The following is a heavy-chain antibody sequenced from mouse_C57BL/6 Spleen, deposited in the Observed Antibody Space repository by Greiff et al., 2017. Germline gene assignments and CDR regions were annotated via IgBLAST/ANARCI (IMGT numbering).Heavy chain of an antibody. Sequence: QVQLQQSGPGLVQPSQSLSITCTVSGFSLTSYGVHWVRQSPGKGLEWLGVIWRGGSTDYNAAFMSRLSITKDNSKSQVFFKMNSLQADDTAIYYCASPIYYDYDEAGYYYAMDYWGQGTSVTVSS. J-gene: IGHJ4*01. V-gene: IGHV2-5*01. CDR2: IWRGGST. CDR1: GFSLTSYG. D-gene: IGHD2-4*01. CDR3: ASPIYYDYDEAGYYYAMDY.